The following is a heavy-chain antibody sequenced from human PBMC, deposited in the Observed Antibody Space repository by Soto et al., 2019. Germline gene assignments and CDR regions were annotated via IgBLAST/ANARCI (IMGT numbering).Heavy chain of an antibody. J-gene: IGHJ6*04. V-gene: IGHV1-69*13. Sequence: ASVKVSCKASGGTISSYAISWVRQAPGQGLEWMGGIIPIFGTATYAQKFQGSVTITADESTSTAYIELSSLRSEDTAVYYCAGVYYDSSPYGYYYYYGMDVWGEGSRVTVSS. CDR2: IIPIFGTA. CDR1: GGTISSYA. D-gene: IGHD3-22*01. CDR3: AGVYYDSSPYGYYYYYGMDV.